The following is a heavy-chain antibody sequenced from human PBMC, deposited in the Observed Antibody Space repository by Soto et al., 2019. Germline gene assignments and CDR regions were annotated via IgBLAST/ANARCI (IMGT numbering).Heavy chain of an antibody. CDR2: ISNSGSSS. CDR3: AKGLVAVSGRQWFDH. V-gene: IGHV3-23*01. J-gene: IGHJ5*02. CDR1: GFTFSKYA. D-gene: IGHD2-21*01. Sequence: PGGSLRLSCTASGFTFSKYAMSWVRQAPGKGLEWVSTISNSGSSSYSADSVKGRFTISRDNSKKTLYLHMHSLRGEDTALYHCAKGLVAVSGRQWFDHWRPGTLVPVPS.